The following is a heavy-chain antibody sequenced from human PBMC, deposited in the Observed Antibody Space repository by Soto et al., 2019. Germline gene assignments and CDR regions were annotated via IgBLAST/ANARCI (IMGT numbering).Heavy chain of an antibody. Sequence: QVQLVQSGTEVKKPGASVKVSCKASGYTFTSFGIHWVRQAPGQRLEWMGWINAANGDTKYLPKFQGRVTITRDKSASTAYMELSSLRSEDTAVYYCVRRHVSATGIDWFDPWGQGTLVTVSS. J-gene: IGHJ5*02. D-gene: IGHD6-13*01. V-gene: IGHV1-3*01. CDR3: VRRHVSATGIDWFDP. CDR2: INAANGDT. CDR1: GYTFTSFG.